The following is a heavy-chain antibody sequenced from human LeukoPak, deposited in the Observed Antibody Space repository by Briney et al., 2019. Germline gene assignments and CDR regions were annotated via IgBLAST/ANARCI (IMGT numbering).Heavy chain of an antibody. D-gene: IGHD1-26*01. CDR3: ARDGPWGGANDAFDI. CDR2: IKQDGSEK. Sequence: GGSLRLSCAASGFTFSSYWMSWVRQAPGKGLEWVANIKQDGSEKYYVDSVKGRFTISRDNAKNSLYLQMNSLRAEDTAVYYCARDGPWGGANDAFDIWGQGTMVTVSS. V-gene: IGHV3-7*01. CDR1: GFTFSSYW. J-gene: IGHJ3*02.